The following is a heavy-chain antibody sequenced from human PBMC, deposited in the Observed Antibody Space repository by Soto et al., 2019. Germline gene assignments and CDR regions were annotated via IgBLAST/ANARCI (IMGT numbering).Heavy chain of an antibody. CDR3: ARGPDGYYYYGMDV. J-gene: IGHJ6*02. Sequence: QVQLVQSGAEVKKPGASVKVSCKASGYTFTSYDINWVRQATGQGLEWMGWMNPNSGNTGYAQKFQGRVTMTRNTSRSTAYMKLSSLRSEDTAVYCCARGPDGYYYYGMDVWGQGTRVTVSS. CDR1: GYTFTSYD. CDR2: MNPNSGNT. V-gene: IGHV1-8*01.